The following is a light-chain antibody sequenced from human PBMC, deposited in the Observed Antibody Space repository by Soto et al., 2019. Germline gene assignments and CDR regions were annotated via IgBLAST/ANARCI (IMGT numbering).Light chain of an antibody. CDR1: SSDVGGYNY. CDR2: DVS. J-gene: IGLJ1*01. V-gene: IGLV2-11*01. Sequence: QSVLTQPRSVSGSPGQSVTISCTGTSSDVGGYNYVSWYQQHTGKAPKLMIYDVSKRPSGVPDRFSGSKSGNTASLTISGLQAEDEADYYCCSYAGSYTHVFGPGTKLTVL. CDR3: CSYAGSYTHV.